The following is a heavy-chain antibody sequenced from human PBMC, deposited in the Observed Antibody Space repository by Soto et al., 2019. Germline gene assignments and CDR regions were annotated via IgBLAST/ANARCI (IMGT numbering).Heavy chain of an antibody. CDR2: IYTGGST. J-gene: IGHJ3*02. V-gene: IGHV3-66*01. Sequence: PGGSLRLSCAASGFTVSSKDMTWVRQAPGKGLEWVSAIYTGGSTFYADSVKGRFTVSRDNSKNTLYLQMNSLRAEDTAVYFCARGGARPFDIWGQGTMVTVSS. CDR1: GFTVSSKD. CDR3: ARGGARPFDI.